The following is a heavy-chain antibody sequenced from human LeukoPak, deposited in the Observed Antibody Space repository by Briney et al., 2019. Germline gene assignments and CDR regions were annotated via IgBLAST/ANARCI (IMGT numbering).Heavy chain of an antibody. V-gene: IGHV4-59*01. CDR3: ARRERYCSSTSRYSYFGY. Sequence: SETLSLTCTVSGASISSYYWSWIRQPPGKGLEWIGYIYYSGSTNYNPSLKSRVTISVDTSKNQFSLKLSSVTAAGTAVYYCARRERYCSSTSRYSYFGYWGQGTLVTVSS. D-gene: IGHD2-2*02. CDR1: GASISSYY. CDR2: IYYSGST. J-gene: IGHJ4*02.